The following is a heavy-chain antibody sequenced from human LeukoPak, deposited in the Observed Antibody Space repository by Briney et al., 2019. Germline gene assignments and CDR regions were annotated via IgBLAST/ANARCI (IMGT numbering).Heavy chain of an antibody. V-gene: IGHV4-61*05. J-gene: IGHJ4*02. CDR2: IYYSGST. CDR3: ARRNYDILTGYDY. Sequence: SETLSLTCTVSGGSISSSSYYWGWIRQPPGKGLEWIGYIYYSGSTNYNPSLKSRVTISVDTSKNQFSLKLSSVTAADTAVYYCARRNYDILTGYDYWGQGTLVTVSS. CDR1: GGSISSSSYY. D-gene: IGHD3-9*01.